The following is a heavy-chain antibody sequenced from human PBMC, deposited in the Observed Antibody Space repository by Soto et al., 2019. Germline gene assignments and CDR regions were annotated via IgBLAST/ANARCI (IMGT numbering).Heavy chain of an antibody. J-gene: IGHJ4*02. V-gene: IGHV4-30-4*01. CDR2: IFYRGST. Sequence: PSETLSLTCNVSGGSVSSVNAYWTWIRQPPGKGLEWIGYIFYRGSTSYNPSLRSQVSISMDTSKNQFSLTLSSVTAADTAVYYCARDNYGSGSYSPFDYWGPGTLVTVSS. D-gene: IGHD3-10*01. CDR3: ARDNYGSGSYSPFDY. CDR1: GGSVSSVNAY.